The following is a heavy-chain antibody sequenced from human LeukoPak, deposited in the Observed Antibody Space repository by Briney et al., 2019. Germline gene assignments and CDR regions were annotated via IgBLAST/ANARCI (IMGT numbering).Heavy chain of an antibody. CDR2: ISYDGSNK. D-gene: IGHD6-13*01. Sequence: GGSLRLSCAASGFTFSSYGMHWVRQAPGKGLEWVAVISYDGSNKYYADSVKGRFTISRDNSKNTLYLQMNSLRAEDTAVYYCAKDGGDSSSWPWGQGTLVTVSS. CDR3: AKDGGDSSSWP. J-gene: IGHJ5*02. V-gene: IGHV3-30*18. CDR1: GFTFSSYG.